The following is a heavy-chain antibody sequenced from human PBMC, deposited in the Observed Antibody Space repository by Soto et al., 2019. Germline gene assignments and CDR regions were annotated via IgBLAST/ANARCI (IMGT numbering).Heavy chain of an antibody. V-gene: IGHV2-5*01. Sequence: QITLKESGPTLVKPTQTLTLTCTFSGFSLNTRAVGVGWIRQPPGEALEWLALINWNDDERYSPSLKDRLTITKDASKNHVVLTMTSIDPVDTATYYCAHRHDLGGFDIWGQGTTVTVSS. CDR1: GFSLNTRAVG. CDR2: INWNDDE. D-gene: IGHD2-15*01. J-gene: IGHJ3*02. CDR3: AHRHDLGGFDI.